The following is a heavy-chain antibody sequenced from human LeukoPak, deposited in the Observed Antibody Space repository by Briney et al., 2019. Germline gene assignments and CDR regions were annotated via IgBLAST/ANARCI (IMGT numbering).Heavy chain of an antibody. CDR2: IKQDGSEK. V-gene: IGHV3-7*01. J-gene: IGHJ3*02. Sequence: QTGGSLRLSCAASGFTFSSYWMSWVRQAPGKGLEWVANIKQDGSEKYYVDSVKGRFTISRDNAKNSLYLQMNSLRAEDTAVYYCVRGGTAYDYVWGSYRYRGYDAFDIWGQGTMVTVSS. CDR1: GFTFSSYW. D-gene: IGHD3-16*02. CDR3: VRGGTAYDYVWGSYRYRGYDAFDI.